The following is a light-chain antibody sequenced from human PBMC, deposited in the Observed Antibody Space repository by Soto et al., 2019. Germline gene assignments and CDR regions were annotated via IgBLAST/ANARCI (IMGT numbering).Light chain of an antibody. J-gene: IGKJ5*01. Sequence: DIQMTQSPSTLSASVGDRGTITCRASQSISSWLAWYQQKPGKAPKLLIYKASTLKSGVPSRFSGSGSGTEFTLTISSLQPDDFAVYYCQQYNNWPPITFGQGTRLEIK. CDR1: QSISSW. V-gene: IGKV1-5*03. CDR3: QQYNNWPPIT. CDR2: KAS.